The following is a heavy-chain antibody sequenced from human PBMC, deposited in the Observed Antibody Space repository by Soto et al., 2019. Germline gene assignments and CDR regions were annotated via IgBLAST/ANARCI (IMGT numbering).Heavy chain of an antibody. J-gene: IGHJ4*02. Sequence: QLQLQESGSGLVKPSQTLSLTCAVSGGSISSGGYSWSWIRQPPGKGLEWIGYIYHSGSTYYTPSLKCRVTISVDRSKNQFSLKLSSVTAAARAVYYCARAGGLGAVAVDYWGQGTLVTVSS. D-gene: IGHD6-19*01. CDR2: IYHSGST. V-gene: IGHV4-30-2*01. CDR3: ARAGGLGAVAVDY. CDR1: GGSISSGGYS.